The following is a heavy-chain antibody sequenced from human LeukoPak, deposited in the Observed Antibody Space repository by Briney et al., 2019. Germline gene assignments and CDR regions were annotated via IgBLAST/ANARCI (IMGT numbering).Heavy chain of an antibody. D-gene: IGHD3-22*01. J-gene: IGHJ5*02. V-gene: IGHV5-51*01. Sequence: GESLKISCKGSGYGFTSYWIGWVRQMPGKGLEWMGIIYPGDSDTRYSPSFQGQVTISADKSISTAYLQWSSLKASDTAMYYCARGQYYYDSSGFHNWFDPWGQGTLVTVSS. CDR3: ARGQYYYDSSGFHNWFDP. CDR1: GYGFTSYW. CDR2: IYPGDSDT.